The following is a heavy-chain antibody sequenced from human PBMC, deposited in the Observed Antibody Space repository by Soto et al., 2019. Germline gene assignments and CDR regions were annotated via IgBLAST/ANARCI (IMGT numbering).Heavy chain of an antibody. J-gene: IGHJ5*02. V-gene: IGHV1-46*01. D-gene: IGHD1-26*01. CDR2: INPSGGST. CDR3: ARGEYSGSYYESWFDP. Sequence: ASVKVSCKASGYTFTSYYMHWVLQAPGEGLEWMGIINPSGGSTSYAQKFQGRVTMTRDTSTSTVYMELSSLRSEDTAVYYCARGEYSGSYYESWFDPWGQGTLVTVSS. CDR1: GYTFTSYY.